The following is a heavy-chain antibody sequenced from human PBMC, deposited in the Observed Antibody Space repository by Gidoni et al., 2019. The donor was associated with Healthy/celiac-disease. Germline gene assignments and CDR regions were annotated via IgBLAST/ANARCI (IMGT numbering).Heavy chain of an antibody. CDR2: IVVGSGNT. Sequence: HMQLVQSGPEVKKPGTSVKVYCKASGFTFPSSAVPCVRQARGQRLEWIGWIVVGSGNTNYAQKFQERVTITRDMSTSTAYMELSSLRSEDTAVYYCAADIHGGTLGRCSGGSCYEIDYWGQGTLVTVSS. CDR1: GFTFPSSA. V-gene: IGHV1-58*01. CDR3: AADIHGGTLGRCSGGSCYEIDY. D-gene: IGHD2-15*01. J-gene: IGHJ4*02.